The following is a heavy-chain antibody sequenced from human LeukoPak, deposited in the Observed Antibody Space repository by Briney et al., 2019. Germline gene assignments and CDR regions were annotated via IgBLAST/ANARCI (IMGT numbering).Heavy chain of an antibody. CDR2: ISSSSSYI. Sequence: GGSLRLSCAASGFTFSSYEMNWVRQAPGKGLEWVSSISSSSSYIYYADSVKGRFTISRDNAKNSLYLQINSLRAEDTAVYYCARDRYFDYWGQGTLVTVSS. CDR3: ARDRYFDY. V-gene: IGHV3-21*01. J-gene: IGHJ4*02. CDR1: GFTFSSYE.